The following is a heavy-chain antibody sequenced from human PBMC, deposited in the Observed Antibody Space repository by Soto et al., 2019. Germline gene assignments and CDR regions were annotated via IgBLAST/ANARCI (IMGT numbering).Heavy chain of an antibody. V-gene: IGHV3-30*18. D-gene: IGHD1-7*01. CDR1: GFTFNTYG. J-gene: IGHJ4*02. CDR2: ISNDGSNK. Sequence: QVQLVESGGGVVQPGKSLRLFCAASGFTFNTYGMPWVRQAPGKGPEWVAVISNDGSNKYYADSVKGRFTISRDNSKNTLYLQMNSLRAEDTAVYYCANWNYPQSDWGQGTLVTVSS. CDR3: ANWNYPQSD.